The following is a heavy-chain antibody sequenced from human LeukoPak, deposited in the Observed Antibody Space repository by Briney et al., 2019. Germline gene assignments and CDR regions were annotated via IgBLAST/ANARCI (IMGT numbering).Heavy chain of an antibody. D-gene: IGHD3-10*01. CDR2: IYYSGST. CDR1: GGSISSGDYY. J-gene: IGHJ6*02. Sequence: SQTLSLTCTVSGGSISSGDYYWSWIRQPPGKGLGWIGYIYYSGSTYYNPSLKSRVTISVDTSKNQFSLKLSSVTAADTAVYYCAGSYAIYYYGMDVWGQGTTVTVSS. CDR3: AGSYAIYYYGMDV. V-gene: IGHV4-30-4*01.